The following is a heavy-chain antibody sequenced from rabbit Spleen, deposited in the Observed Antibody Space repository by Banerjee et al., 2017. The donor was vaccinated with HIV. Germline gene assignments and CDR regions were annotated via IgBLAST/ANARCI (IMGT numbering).Heavy chain of an antibody. D-gene: IGHD8-1*01. V-gene: IGHV1S40*01. Sequence: QSLEESGGDLVKPGASLTLTCTASGVSFSISSYICWVRQAPGKGLEWIACIDAGSSGFTYFATWAKGRFTISKTSSTTVTLEMTSLTAADTATYFCARDTGTSFSTYGMDLWGPGTLVTVS. CDR1: GVSFSISSY. CDR2: IDAGSSGFT. CDR3: ARDTGTSFSTYGMDL. J-gene: IGHJ6*01.